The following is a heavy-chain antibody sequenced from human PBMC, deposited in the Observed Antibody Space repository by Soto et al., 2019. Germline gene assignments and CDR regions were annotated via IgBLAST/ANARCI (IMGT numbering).Heavy chain of an antibody. CDR3: ARGLRDIVVVPVDP. J-gene: IGHJ5*02. CDR2: INAGNGNT. CDR1: GYTFTSYA. D-gene: IGHD2-2*01. Sequence: QVQLVQSGAEVKKPGASVKVSCKASGYTFTSYAMHWVRQAPGQRLEWMGWINAGNGNTKYSQKFQGRVTITRDTSASTAYMELSSLRSEDTAVYYCARGLRDIVVVPVDPWGQGTLVTVSS. V-gene: IGHV1-3*01.